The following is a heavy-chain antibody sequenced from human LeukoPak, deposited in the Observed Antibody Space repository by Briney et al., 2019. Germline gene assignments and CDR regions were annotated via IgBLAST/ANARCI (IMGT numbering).Heavy chain of an antibody. CDR3: ASHPGLSVDY. CDR2: IYSGGST. CDR1: GFTFSNFW. D-gene: IGHD2/OR15-2a*01. Sequence: GGSLRLSCAASGFTFSNFWMHWVRQAPGKGLEWVSVIYSGGSTYYADSVKGRFTISRDNSRNTLYLQMNSLRAEDTAVYYCASHPGLSVDYWGQGTLVTVSS. V-gene: IGHV3-53*01. J-gene: IGHJ4*02.